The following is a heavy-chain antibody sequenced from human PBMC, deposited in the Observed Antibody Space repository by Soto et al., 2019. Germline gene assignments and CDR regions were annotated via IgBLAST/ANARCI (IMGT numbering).Heavy chain of an antibody. Sequence: VGSLRLSCAASGFTFSSYWMHWVRQASGKGLVWVSRISFDGSTTTYADSVKGRFTISRDNAKNTLYLQMNSLRAEDTAVYYCARGGAQKDMANEYLGQGALFIVSS. D-gene: IGHD1-1*01. CDR2: ISFDGSTT. CDR3: ARGGAQKDMANEY. J-gene: IGHJ4*02. V-gene: IGHV3-74*01. CDR1: GFTFSSYW.